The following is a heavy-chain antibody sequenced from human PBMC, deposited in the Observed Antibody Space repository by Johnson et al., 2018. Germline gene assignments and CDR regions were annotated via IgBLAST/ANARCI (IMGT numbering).Heavy chain of an antibody. CDR1: GFTFRNYG. J-gene: IGHJ6*03. V-gene: IGHV3-30*07. CDR3: ARELGYAYGFYYYYYIDV. CDR2: MSYDGRKD. Sequence: QLLQSGGGVVQPGGSLRLSCLGSGFTFRNYGMHWVRQAPGKGLEWTAVMSYDGRKDYDVDSVKGRFTISRDNSKNSLYLQMNSLRAEDTAVYYCARELGYAYGFYYYYYIDVWGKGTTVTVSS. D-gene: IGHD5-18*01.